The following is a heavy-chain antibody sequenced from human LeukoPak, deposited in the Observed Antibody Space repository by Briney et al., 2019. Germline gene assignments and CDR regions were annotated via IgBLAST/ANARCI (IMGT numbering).Heavy chain of an antibody. J-gene: IGHJ4*02. D-gene: IGHD3-10*01. Sequence: GGSLRLSCAASGFTFSSYSMNWVRQAPGKGLEWVSSISSSSSYIYYADSVKGRFTISRDNAKNSLYLQMNSLRAEDTAVYYYARTTGGSGSYFFDYWGQGTLVTVSS. CDR1: GFTFSSYS. CDR3: ARTTGGSGSYFFDY. V-gene: IGHV3-21*01. CDR2: ISSSSSYI.